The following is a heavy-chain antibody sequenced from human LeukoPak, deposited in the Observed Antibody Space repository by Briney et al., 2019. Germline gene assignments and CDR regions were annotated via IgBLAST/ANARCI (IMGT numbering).Heavy chain of an antibody. D-gene: IGHD2-2*01. Sequence: SETLSLTCTVSGGSISSYYWSWIRQPPGKGLEWIGYIYHSGSSNYNPSLKSRVTISVDTSKNQFSLRLSSVTAADTAVYYCARADRGYCSTTSCSHYMDVWGKGTTVTVSS. CDR1: GGSISSYY. V-gene: IGHV4-59*01. J-gene: IGHJ6*03. CDR3: ARADRGYCSTTSCSHYMDV. CDR2: IYHSGSS.